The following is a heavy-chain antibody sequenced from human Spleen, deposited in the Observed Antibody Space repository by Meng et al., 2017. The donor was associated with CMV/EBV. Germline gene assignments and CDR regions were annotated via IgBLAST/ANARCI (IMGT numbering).Heavy chain of an antibody. CDR2: INYSGST. Sequence: SGGAISSSGNYWGWIRQSPGKGLEWIGNINYSGSTYYNPSLKSRVTISVDTSKNQFSLRLSAVTAADTAVYHCGRGTVNWGYTDWFEPWGQGTLVTVSS. V-gene: IGHV4-39*07. CDR3: GRGTVNWGYTDWFEP. D-gene: IGHD7-27*01. CDR1: GGAISSSGNY. J-gene: IGHJ5*02.